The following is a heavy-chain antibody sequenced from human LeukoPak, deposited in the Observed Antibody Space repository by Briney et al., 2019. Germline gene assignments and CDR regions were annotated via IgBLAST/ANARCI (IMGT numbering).Heavy chain of an antibody. CDR3: AREHYYDSSGYHHWDY. J-gene: IGHJ4*02. V-gene: IGHV3-21*01. D-gene: IGHD3-22*01. Sequence: GGSLRLSCAASGFTFSSYSMNWVRQAPGKGLEWVSSISSSSSYIYYADSVKGRFTISRDNAKNSLYLQMNSLRAEDTAVYYCAREHYYDSSGYHHWDYWGQGTLVTVCS. CDR2: ISSSSSYI. CDR1: GFTFSSYS.